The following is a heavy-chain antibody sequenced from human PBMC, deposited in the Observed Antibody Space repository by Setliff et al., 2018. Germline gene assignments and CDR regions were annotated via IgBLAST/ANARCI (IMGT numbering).Heavy chain of an antibody. V-gene: IGHV4-61*09. CDR3: ARAGPTVTFFRVLVISWWDP. CDR2: FHTGGST. D-gene: IGHD3-3*01. Sequence: SETLSLTCTVSGDSISSGSYYWTWIRQPAGKGLEWIGHFHTGGSTNYNRSLRSRVSISVDTSKNQFSLKLSSVTAADTATYYCARAGPTVTFFRVLVISWWDPWGQGSLVTGLL. CDR1: GDSISSGSYY. J-gene: IGHJ5*02.